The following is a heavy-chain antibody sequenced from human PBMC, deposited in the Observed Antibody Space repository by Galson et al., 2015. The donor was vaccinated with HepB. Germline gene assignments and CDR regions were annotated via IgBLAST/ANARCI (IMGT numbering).Heavy chain of an antibody. D-gene: IGHD3-3*01. CDR3: ARDPYDFWSGYCLDV. J-gene: IGHJ6*02. V-gene: IGHV1-3*01. CDR2: INAGNGNT. CDR1: GYTFTSYA. Sequence: SVKVSCKASGYTFTSYAMHWVRQAPGQRLEWTGWINAGNGNTKYSQKFQGRVTITRDTSASTAYMELSSLRSEDTAVYYCARDPYDFWSGYCLDVWGQGTTVTVSS.